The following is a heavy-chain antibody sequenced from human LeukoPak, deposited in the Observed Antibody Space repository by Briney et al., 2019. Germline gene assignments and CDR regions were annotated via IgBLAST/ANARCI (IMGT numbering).Heavy chain of an antibody. Sequence: GASVKVSCKASGYTFTGYYMHWVRQAPGQGLEWMGWINPNSGGTNYAQKFQGRVTMTRDTSISTAYMELSRLRSDDTAVYYCARGVFDGIAAAGTLGYWGQGTLVTVSS. CDR2: INPNSGGT. CDR3: ARGVFDGIAAAGTLGY. CDR1: GYTFTGYY. J-gene: IGHJ4*02. V-gene: IGHV1-2*02. D-gene: IGHD6-13*01.